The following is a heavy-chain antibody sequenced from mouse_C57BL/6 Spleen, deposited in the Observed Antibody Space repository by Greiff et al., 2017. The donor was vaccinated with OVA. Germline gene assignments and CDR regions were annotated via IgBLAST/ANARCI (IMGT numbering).Heavy chain of an antibody. V-gene: IGHV1-82*01. D-gene: IGHD1-1*01. CDR3: ARTPYYGSSWFAY. CDR1: GYAFSSSW. Sequence: QVQLKESGPELVKPGASVKISCKASGYAFSSSWMNWVKQRPGKGLEWIGRIYPGDGDTNYNGKFKGKATLTADKSSSTAYMQLSSLTSEDSAVYFCARTPYYGSSWFAYWGQGTLVTVSA. J-gene: IGHJ3*01. CDR2: IYPGDGDT.